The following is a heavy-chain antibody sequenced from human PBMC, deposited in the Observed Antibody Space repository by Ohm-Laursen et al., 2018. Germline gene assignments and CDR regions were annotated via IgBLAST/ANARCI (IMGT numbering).Heavy chain of an antibody. CDR1: GFTFSSYS. V-gene: IGHV3-21*04. CDR2: ISSSSSYI. D-gene: IGHD2-15*01. Sequence: GSLRLSCTASGFTFSSYSMNWVRQAPGKGLEWVSSISSSSSYIYYADSVKGRFTISRDNSKNTLYLQMDSLRAEDTAIYYCATVVVIAAAASYWGQGTLVTVSS. CDR3: ATVVVIAAAASY. J-gene: IGHJ4*02.